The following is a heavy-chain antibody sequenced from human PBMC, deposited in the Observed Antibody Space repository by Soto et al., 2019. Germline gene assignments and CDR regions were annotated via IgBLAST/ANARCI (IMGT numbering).Heavy chain of an antibody. D-gene: IGHD6-19*01. V-gene: IGHV3-21*01. CDR3: ASDPEPGYSSGWYGRFDY. J-gene: IGHJ4*02. CDR1: GFTFSSYS. CDR2: ISSSSSYI. Sequence: GGSLRLSCAASGFTFSSYSMNWVRQAPGKGLEWVSSISSSSSYIYYADSVKGRFTISRDNAKNSLYLQMNSLRAEDTAVYYCASDPEPGYSSGWYGRFDYWGQGTLVTVSS.